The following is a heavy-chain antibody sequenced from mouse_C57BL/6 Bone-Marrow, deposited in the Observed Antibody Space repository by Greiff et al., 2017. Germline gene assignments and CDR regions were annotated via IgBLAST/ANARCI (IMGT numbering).Heavy chain of an antibody. CDR3: ARWGTIRRAYYYAMDY. J-gene: IGHJ4*01. D-gene: IGHD2-12*01. Sequence: QVQLQQPGAELVRPGTSVKLSCKASGYTFTSYWMHWVKQRPGQGLEWIGVIDPSDSYTNYNQKFKGKATLTVDTSSSTAYMQLNSLTSEDSAVYYCARWGTIRRAYYYAMDYWGQGTSVTVSS. CDR2: IDPSDSYT. CDR1: GYTFTSYW. V-gene: IGHV1-59*01.